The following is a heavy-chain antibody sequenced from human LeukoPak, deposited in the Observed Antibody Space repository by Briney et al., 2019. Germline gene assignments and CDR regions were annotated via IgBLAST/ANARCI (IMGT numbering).Heavy chain of an antibody. Sequence: PSETLSLTCTVSGGSISSYYWSWIRQPAGKGLEWIGRIYTSGSTNYNPSLKSRVTMSVDTPKNQFSLKLSSVTAADTAVYYCARDTYYYDSSGYYPLRYWGQGTLVTVSS. CDR1: GGSISSYY. D-gene: IGHD3-22*01. CDR3: ARDTYYYDSSGYYPLRY. V-gene: IGHV4-4*07. J-gene: IGHJ4*02. CDR2: IYTSGST.